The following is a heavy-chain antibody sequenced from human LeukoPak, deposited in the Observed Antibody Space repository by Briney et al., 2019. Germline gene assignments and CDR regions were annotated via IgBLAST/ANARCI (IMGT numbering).Heavy chain of an antibody. CDR2: IYYSGST. J-gene: IGHJ5*02. D-gene: IGHD2-2*01. CDR1: GGSISSSSYY. V-gene: IGHV4-39*01. Sequence: SETLSLTCTVSGGSISSSSYYWGWIRQPPGKGLEWIGSIYYSGSTYYNPSLKSRVTISVDTSKNQFSLKLSSVTAADTAVYYCAKSYQLLFKTGLKWFDPWGQGTLVTVSS. CDR3: AKSYQLLFKTGLKWFDP.